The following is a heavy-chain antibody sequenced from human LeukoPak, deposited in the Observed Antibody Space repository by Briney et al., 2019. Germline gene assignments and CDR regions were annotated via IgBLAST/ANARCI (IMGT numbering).Heavy chain of an antibody. Sequence: SETLSLTCTVSGGSISTYYWSWIRQPAGKGLEWIGRIYTSGSTNYNPSLKSRVTMSIDTSKNQFSLKLRSVTAADTAVYYCAADLYCSSTNCPDYWGQGTLVTVSS. V-gene: IGHV4-4*07. J-gene: IGHJ4*02. CDR2: IYTSGST. CDR1: GGSISTYY. CDR3: AADLYCSSTNCPDY. D-gene: IGHD2-2*01.